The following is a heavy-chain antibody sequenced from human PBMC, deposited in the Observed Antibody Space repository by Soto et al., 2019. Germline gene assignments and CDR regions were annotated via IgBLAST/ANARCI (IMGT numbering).Heavy chain of an antibody. V-gene: IGHV4-34*01. Sequence: SETLSLTCAVYGGSFSGYYWSWIRQPPGKGLEWIGEINHSGSTNYNPSLKSRVTISVDTSKNQFSLKLSSVTAADTAVYYCAIPGLLAARPGADYYYYGMDVWGQGTTVTVSS. CDR3: AIPGLLAARPGADYYYYGMDV. CDR1: GGSFSGYY. J-gene: IGHJ6*02. CDR2: INHSGST. D-gene: IGHD6-6*01.